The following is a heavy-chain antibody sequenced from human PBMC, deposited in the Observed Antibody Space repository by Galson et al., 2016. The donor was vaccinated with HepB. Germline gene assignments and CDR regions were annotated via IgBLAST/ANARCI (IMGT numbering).Heavy chain of an antibody. CDR2: IYWSDDK. CDR1: GFSLSTSGVG. J-gene: IGHJ5*02. Sequence: KPTQTLTLTCTFSGFSLSTSGVGVGWVRQPPGKALEWLALIYWSDDKHYSPYLESRLSITNDTSRNQVVPTLTNVDPVDTATYYCAHRRLLDFLDGPTWGQGTLVTVSS. D-gene: IGHD5-24*01. V-gene: IGHV2-5*01. CDR3: AHRRLLDFLDGPT.